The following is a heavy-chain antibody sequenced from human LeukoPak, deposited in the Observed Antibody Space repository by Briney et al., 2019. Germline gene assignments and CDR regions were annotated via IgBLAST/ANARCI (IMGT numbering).Heavy chain of an antibody. V-gene: IGHV4-34*01. CDR2: INHSGIT. D-gene: IGHD2-2*01. CDR3: ARYQVGADYYFDY. J-gene: IGHJ4*02. Sequence: PSETLSLTCAFYGASFSGYYWRWIRQPPGKGLEWIGEINHSGITTYNPSLKSRVTISVDTSKKQFSLKLNSVTAADTAVYYCARYQVGADYYFDYWGQGTLVTVSS. CDR1: GASFSGYY.